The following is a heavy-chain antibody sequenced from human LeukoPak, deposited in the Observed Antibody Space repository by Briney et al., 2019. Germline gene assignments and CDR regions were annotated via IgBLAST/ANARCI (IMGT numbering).Heavy chain of an antibody. CDR1: GFTFSSYA. D-gene: IGHD1-26*01. J-gene: IGHJ4*02. V-gene: IGHV3-23*01. CDR3: AKDEESSGSYYNY. CDR2: ISGSGGST. Sequence: PGGSLRLSCAASGFTFSSYAMSWVRQAPGKGLEWVSAISGSGGSTYYADSVNGRFTISRDNSKNTLYLQMNSLRAEDTAVYYCAKDEESSGSYYNYWGQGTLVTVSS.